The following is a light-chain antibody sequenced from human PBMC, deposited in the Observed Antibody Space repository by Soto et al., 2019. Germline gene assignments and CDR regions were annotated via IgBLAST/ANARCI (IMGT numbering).Light chain of an antibody. CDR2: DTN. J-gene: IGLJ2*01. CDR3: LLSYPGLTGVNVV. Sequence: QAVVTQEHSLTVSPGGTVTLTCDSSTGAVTSSHYPYWFQQKPGQAPTTLIYDTNSRHSWTPARFSGSLLGGKGALTLSGAQPEDEADYYCLLSYPGLTGVNVVFGGGTKLTVL. CDR1: TGAVTSSHY. V-gene: IGLV7-46*01.